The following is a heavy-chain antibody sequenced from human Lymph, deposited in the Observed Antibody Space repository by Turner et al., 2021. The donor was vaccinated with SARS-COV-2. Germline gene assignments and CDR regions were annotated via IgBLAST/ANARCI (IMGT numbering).Heavy chain of an antibody. CDR1: GGSISSTS. D-gene: IGHD1-1*01. J-gene: IGHJ6*02. CDR2: FYKIGSI. V-gene: IGHV4-59*08. CDR3: ARHQGSTSGYDHGMNV. Sequence: QVQLQESGPGLVRPSETLSLPCTVPGGSISSTSGSWIRQSPGRGLEWIGYFYKIGSIDYNPTLRSRVTISVDTSKNQLSLNLISVTAADTAVYYCARHQGSTSGYDHGMNVWGQGTAVIVSS.